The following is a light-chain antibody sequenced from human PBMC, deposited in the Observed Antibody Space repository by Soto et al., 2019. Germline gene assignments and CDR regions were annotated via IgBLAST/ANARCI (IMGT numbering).Light chain of an antibody. Sequence: QSVLTQPPSASGTPGQRVTISCSGSSSNIGSNYVYWYQQLPGTAPKLLIYRNNQRPSGVPDRFSGYKSGTSASPAISGLRSEDEAEYYCAAWDDSLSGAVFGGGTQLTVL. CDR1: SSNIGSNY. CDR3: AAWDDSLSGAV. J-gene: IGLJ7*01. V-gene: IGLV1-47*01. CDR2: RNN.